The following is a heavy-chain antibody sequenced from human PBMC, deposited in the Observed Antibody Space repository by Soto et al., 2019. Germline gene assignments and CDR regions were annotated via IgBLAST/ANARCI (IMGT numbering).Heavy chain of an antibody. CDR3: AKDRRYCGGGSCYSPGGCDY. D-gene: IGHD2-15*01. V-gene: IGHV3-30*18. CDR1: GFTFSSYG. J-gene: IGHJ4*02. Sequence: QVQLVESGGGVVQPGRSLRLSCAAPGFTFSSYGMHWVRQAPGKGLEWVAVISYDGSNKYYADSVKGRFTISRDNSKNTLYLQMNSLRAEDTAVYYCAKDRRYCGGGSCYSPGGCDYWGQGTLVTVSS. CDR2: ISYDGSNK.